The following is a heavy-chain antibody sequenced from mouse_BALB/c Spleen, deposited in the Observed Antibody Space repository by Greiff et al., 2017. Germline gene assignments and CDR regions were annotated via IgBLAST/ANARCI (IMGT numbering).Heavy chain of an antibody. J-gene: IGHJ4*01. V-gene: IGHV5-17*02. CDR3: ARCPYYYAMDY. Sequence: EVKLMESGGGLVQPGGSRKLSCAASGFTFSSFGMHWVRQAPEKGLEWVAYISSGSSTIYYADTVKGRFTISRDNPKNTLFLQMTSLRSEDTAMYYCARCPYYYAMDYWGQGTSVTVSS. CDR1: GFTFSSFG. CDR2: ISSGSSTI.